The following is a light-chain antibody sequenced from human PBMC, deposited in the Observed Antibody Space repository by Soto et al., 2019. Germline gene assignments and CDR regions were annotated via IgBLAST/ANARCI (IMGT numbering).Light chain of an antibody. V-gene: IGKV1-9*01. CDR1: QGISDY. J-gene: IGKJ4*01. CDR3: QQFNAYPLT. Sequence: DIQLTQSPSFLSASVGDRVTISCRASQGISDYLAWYQQKPGKAPKLLIYGASTLQSGVPSRFSGSASGTEFTLTISSLQPEDFATYFCQQFNAYPLTFGGGNKLEIK. CDR2: GAS.